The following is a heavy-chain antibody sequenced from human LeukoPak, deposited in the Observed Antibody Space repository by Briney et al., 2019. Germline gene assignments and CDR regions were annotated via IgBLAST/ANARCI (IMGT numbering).Heavy chain of an antibody. V-gene: IGHV3-23*01. J-gene: IGHJ4*02. CDR2: ISGSGGST. D-gene: IGHD3-10*01. CDR3: AKSARDATMVRGVRGSFDY. Sequence: GGSLRLSCAASGFTFSSYAMSWVRQAPGKGLEWVSAISGSGGSTYYADSVKGRFTISRDNSKNTLYLQMNSLRAEDTAVYYCAKSARDATMVRGVRGSFDYWGQGTLVTVSS. CDR1: GFTFSSYA.